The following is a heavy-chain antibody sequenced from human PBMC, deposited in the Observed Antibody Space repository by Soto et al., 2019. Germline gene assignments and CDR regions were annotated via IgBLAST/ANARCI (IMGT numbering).Heavy chain of an antibody. Sequence: GGSLRLSCAASGFTFSSYGMHWVRQAPGKGLEWVAVISYDGSNKYYADSVKGRFTISRDNSKNTLYLQMNSLRAEDTAVYYCAKDQGIVAPYFDYWRQGTLVTVSS. D-gene: IGHD1-26*01. V-gene: IGHV3-30*18. J-gene: IGHJ4*02. CDR1: GFTFSSYG. CDR3: AKDQGIVAPYFDY. CDR2: ISYDGSNK.